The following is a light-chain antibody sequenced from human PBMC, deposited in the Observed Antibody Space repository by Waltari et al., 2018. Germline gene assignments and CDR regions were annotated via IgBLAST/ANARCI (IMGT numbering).Light chain of an antibody. CDR1: QSISNT. CDR3: QQYSDWPPGT. CDR2: ATS. J-gene: IGKJ3*01. V-gene: IGKV3-15*01. Sequence: EIVMTQSPATLSVSPGERATLSCRASQSISNTLAWYQQKPGQPPRLLVYATSARATGVPARFSGSGSGTEFTLTINSLQSEDFAVYYCQQYSDWPPGTFGPGTKVDIK.